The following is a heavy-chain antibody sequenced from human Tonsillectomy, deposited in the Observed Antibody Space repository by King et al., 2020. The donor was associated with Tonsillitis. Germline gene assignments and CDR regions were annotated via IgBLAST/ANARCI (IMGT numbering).Heavy chain of an antibody. J-gene: IGHJ3*02. CDR2: ISGSGGTT. CDR1: GFTFTSYA. Sequence: VQLVESGGGLVQPGGSLRLSCAASGFTFTSYAMTWVRQAPGKGLEWVSGISGSGGTTYYADSVKGRFTMSRDNSKNTLYLQMNSLRAEDTAVYYCAKDHRLYYDSSGYYVGDACDIWGQGTMVTVSS. D-gene: IGHD3-22*01. CDR3: AKDHRLYYDSSGYYVGDACDI. V-gene: IGHV3-23*04.